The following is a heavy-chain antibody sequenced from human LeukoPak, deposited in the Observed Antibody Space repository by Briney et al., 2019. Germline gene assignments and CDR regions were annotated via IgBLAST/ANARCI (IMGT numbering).Heavy chain of an antibody. CDR1: GYTFTSYG. J-gene: IGHJ6*03. CDR2: ISAYNGNT. Sequence: ASVKVSCKASGYTFTSYGISWVRQAPGQGLEWMGWISAYNGNTNYAQKLQGRVTMTTDTSTSTAYMELRSLRSDDTAVYYCARDSAYSSGLNYYYYYMDVWGKGTTVTVSS. V-gene: IGHV1-18*01. D-gene: IGHD6-19*01. CDR3: ARDSAYSSGLNYYYYYMDV.